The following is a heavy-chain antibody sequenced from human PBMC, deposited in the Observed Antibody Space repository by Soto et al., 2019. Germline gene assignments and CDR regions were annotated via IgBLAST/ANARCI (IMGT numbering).Heavy chain of an antibody. D-gene: IGHD6-19*01. J-gene: IGHJ4*02. Sequence: ASVKVSCKASGYTFTSYYMHWVRQAPGQGLEWMGIINPSGGSTSYAQKFQGRVTMTRDTSTSTVYMELSSLRSEDTAVYYCARGTEWLKDLHPPRDYWGQGTLVTVSS. CDR1: GYTFTSYY. CDR3: ARGTEWLKDLHPPRDY. CDR2: INPSGGST. V-gene: IGHV1-46*03.